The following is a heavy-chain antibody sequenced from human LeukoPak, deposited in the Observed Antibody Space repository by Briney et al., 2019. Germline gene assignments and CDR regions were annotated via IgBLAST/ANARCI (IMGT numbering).Heavy chain of an antibody. CDR1: GFTFSDYY. CDR3: ARGASNWNDSGVVDY. V-gene: IGHV3-11*06. J-gene: IGHJ4*02. CDR2: ISNSSSYT. D-gene: IGHD1-1*01. Sequence: GGSLRLSCAASGFTFSDYYMSWIRQAPGKGLEWVSYISNSSSYTNYADSVKGRFTISRDNAKNSLYLQMNSLRAEDTAVYYCARGASNWNDSGVVDYWGQGTLVTVSS.